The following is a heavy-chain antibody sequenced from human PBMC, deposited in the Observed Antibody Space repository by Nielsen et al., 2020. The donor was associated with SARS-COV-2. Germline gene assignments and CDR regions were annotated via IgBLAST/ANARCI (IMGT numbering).Heavy chain of an antibody. V-gene: IGHV3-30-3*01. CDR3: ARVLGGYYGMDV. CDR1: GFTFSSYA. CDR2: ISYDGSNK. D-gene: IGHD7-27*01. Sequence: GGSLRLSCAASGFTFSSYAMHWVRQAPGKGLEWVAVISYDGSNKYYADSVKGRFTISRDNSKNTLYLQMNSLRAEDTAVYYCARVLGGYYGMDVWGQGTLVTVSS. J-gene: IGHJ6*02.